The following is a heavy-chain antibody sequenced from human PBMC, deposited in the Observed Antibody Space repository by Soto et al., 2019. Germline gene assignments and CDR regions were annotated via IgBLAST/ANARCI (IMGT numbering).Heavy chain of an antibody. Sequence: ASVKVSCKASGYTFTSYGISWVRQAPGQGLEWMGWISAYNGNTNYAQKLQGRVTMSTDTSSTAYMELRSLRSDDTAFYYCARVRGELQSRPFDYWGQGTLVTVSS. V-gene: IGHV1-18*01. CDR2: ISAYNGNT. J-gene: IGHJ4*02. CDR1: GYTFTSYG. CDR3: ARVRGELQSRPFDY. D-gene: IGHD1-26*01.